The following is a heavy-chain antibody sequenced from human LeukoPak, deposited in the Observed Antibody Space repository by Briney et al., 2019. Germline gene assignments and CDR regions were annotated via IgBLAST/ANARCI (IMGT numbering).Heavy chain of an antibody. D-gene: IGHD3/OR15-3a*01. CDR2: IYYSGNT. J-gene: IGHJ4*02. Sequence: SETLSLTCTVSGVSLSSSNSYWGWIRQPPGKGLEWIGSIYYSGNTYYNASLKSQVSISIDTSKNQFSLRLTSVTAADTAVYYCARQTGSGLFILPGGQGTLVTVSS. CDR1: GVSLSSSNSY. CDR3: ARQTGSGLFILP. V-gene: IGHV4-39*01.